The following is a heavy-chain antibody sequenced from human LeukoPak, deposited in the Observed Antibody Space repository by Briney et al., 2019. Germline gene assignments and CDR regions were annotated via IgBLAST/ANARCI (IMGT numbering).Heavy chain of an antibody. V-gene: IGHV5-51*01. D-gene: IGHD6-13*01. Sequence: GESLKISCKGSGYAFTSFWFGWVRQMPGESLEWMGIIYPGDSDTRYSPSFQGQVTISVDKSINTAYLQWSSLKASDTAMYYCARQGAAGKYYYYYMDVWGRGTTVTVSS. CDR3: ARQGAAGKYYYYYMDV. CDR2: IYPGDSDT. CDR1: GYAFTSFW. J-gene: IGHJ6*03.